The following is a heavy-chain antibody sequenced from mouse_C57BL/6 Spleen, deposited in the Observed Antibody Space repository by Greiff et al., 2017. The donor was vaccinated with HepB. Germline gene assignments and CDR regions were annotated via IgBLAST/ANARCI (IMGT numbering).Heavy chain of an antibody. V-gene: IGHV2-5*01. D-gene: IGHD1-1*01. CDR3: AKDGSSYDYYAMDY. J-gene: IGHJ4*01. Sequence: VQLQESGPGLVQPSQSLSITCTVSGFSLTSYGVHWVRQSPGKGLEWLGVIWRGGSTDYNAAFMSRLSITKDNSKSQVFFKMNSLQADDTAIYYCAKDGSSYDYYAMDYWGQGTSVTVSS. CDR2: IWRGGST. CDR1: GFSLTSYG.